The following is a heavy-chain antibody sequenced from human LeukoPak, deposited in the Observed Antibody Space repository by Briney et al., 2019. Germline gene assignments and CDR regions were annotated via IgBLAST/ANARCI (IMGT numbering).Heavy chain of an antibody. CDR1: GYTFTSYD. J-gene: IGHJ5*02. CDR2: MNPNSGNT. CDR3: AKDQKAVAAP. Sequence: ASVKVSCKASGYTFTSYDINWVRQAAGQGLEWMGWMNPNSGNTGYAQKFQGRVTMTRNTSISTAYMELNSLRAEDTAVYYCAKDQKAVAAPWGQGTLVTVSS. V-gene: IGHV1-8*01. D-gene: IGHD6-19*01.